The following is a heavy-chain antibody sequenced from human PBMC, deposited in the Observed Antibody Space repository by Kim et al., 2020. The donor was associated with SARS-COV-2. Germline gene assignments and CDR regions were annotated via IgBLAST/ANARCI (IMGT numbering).Heavy chain of an antibody. Sequence: GGSLRLSCAASGFTFSSYGMHWVRQAPGKGLEWVAVIWYDGSNKYYADSVKGRFTISRDNSKNTLYLQMNSLRAEDTAVYYCAKDQGLGYFDWLLPPPPFDYWGQGNLVTVSS. CDR2: IWYDGSNK. CDR1: GFTFSSYG. D-gene: IGHD3-9*01. V-gene: IGHV3-33*06. J-gene: IGHJ4*02. CDR3: AKDQGLGYFDWLLPPPPFDY.